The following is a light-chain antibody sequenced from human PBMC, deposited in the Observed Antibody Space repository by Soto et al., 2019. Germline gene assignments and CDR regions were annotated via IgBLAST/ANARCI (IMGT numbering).Light chain of an antibody. V-gene: IGKV3-20*01. CDR2: GAS. CDR1: QSVSSSY. CDR3: QQYGSSPMYT. Sequence: EIVLTQSPGTLSLSPGERATLSCRASQSVSSSYLARYQQKLGQAPRLLIYGASSRATGIPDRFSGSGSGTDFTLTISRLEPEDFAVYYCQQYGSSPMYTFGQGTKLEIK. J-gene: IGKJ2*01.